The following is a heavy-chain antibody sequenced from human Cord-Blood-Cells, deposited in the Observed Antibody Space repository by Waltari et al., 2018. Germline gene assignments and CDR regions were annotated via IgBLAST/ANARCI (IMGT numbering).Heavy chain of an antibody. J-gene: IGHJ6*02. V-gene: IGHV3-30*18. CDR3: AKDPAGV. CDR2: ISYDGSNK. Sequence: QVQLVESGGGVVQPGRSLRLSCAASGFTFSSYGMHWVRQDPGKGLEWVAVISYDGSNKYYADSVKGRFTISRDNSKNTLYLQMNSLRAEDTAVYYCAKDPAGVWGQGTTVTVSS. CDR1: GFTFSSYG.